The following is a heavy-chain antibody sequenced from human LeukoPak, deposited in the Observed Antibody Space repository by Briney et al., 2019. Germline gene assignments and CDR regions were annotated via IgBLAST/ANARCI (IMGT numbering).Heavy chain of an antibody. V-gene: IGHV5-51*01. D-gene: IGHD6-19*01. CDR2: IYPGDSDT. Sequence: GESLQISCKGSGSPFTSSWIGWVRQLPGEGLEWMGIIYPGDSDTRYSPSFQGQVTISADKSISTAYLQWSSLKASDSAVYYCARRQSDHFDFWGQGTLVTVSS. CDR3: ARRQSDHFDF. J-gene: IGHJ4*02. CDR1: GSPFTSSW.